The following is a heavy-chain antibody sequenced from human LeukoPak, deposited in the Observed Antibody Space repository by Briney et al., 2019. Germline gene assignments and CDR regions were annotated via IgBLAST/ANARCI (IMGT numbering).Heavy chain of an antibody. CDR1: GITFNSYG. Sequence: PGGSLRLSCAASGITFNSYGMHWVRQAPDKGLEWVAFIRYDGSNEYYADSVKGRFTISRDNSKNMLYLQMNSLRGEDTAVYYCARGGYDYVWGSYRSPFDYWGQGTLVTVSS. J-gene: IGHJ4*02. D-gene: IGHD3-16*02. V-gene: IGHV3-30*02. CDR2: IRYDGSNE. CDR3: ARGGYDYVWGSYRSPFDY.